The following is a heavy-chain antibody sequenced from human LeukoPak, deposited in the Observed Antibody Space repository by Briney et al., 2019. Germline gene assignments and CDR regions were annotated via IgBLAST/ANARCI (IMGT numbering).Heavy chain of an antibody. CDR1: GGSISSYY. D-gene: IGHD4-17*01. V-gene: IGHV4-4*07. CDR2: IDTSGST. J-gene: IGHJ5*02. CDR3: ARDGGDYGAHNWFDP. Sequence: PSETLSLTCTVSGGSISSYYWSWFRQPAGKGLEWIGRIDTSGSTNYNPSLKSRVTMSVDTSKNQFSLKLSSVTAADTAVYYCARDGGDYGAHNWFDPWGQGTLVTVSS.